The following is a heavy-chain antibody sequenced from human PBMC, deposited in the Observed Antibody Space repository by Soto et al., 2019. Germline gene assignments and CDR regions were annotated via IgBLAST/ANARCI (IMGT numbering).Heavy chain of an antibody. D-gene: IGHD3-22*01. CDR3: ARNLTVYESAGYYSGYFDY. CDR2: TYHSGST. V-gene: IGHV4-30-2*03. CDR1: GGSISNGGYS. Sequence: PSETLSLTCAVSGGSISNGGYSWSWIRQPPGKGLEWIGYTYHSGSTYYNPSLKSRVTISVDTSNNKFSLRLTSVTAADTAVYYCARNLTVYESAGYYSGYFDYWGQGTLVTVSS. J-gene: IGHJ4*02.